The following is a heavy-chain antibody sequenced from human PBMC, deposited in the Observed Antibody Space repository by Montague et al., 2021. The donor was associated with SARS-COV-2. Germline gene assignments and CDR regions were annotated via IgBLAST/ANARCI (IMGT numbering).Heavy chain of an antibody. CDR2: INHSGST. J-gene: IGHJ6*02. V-gene: IGHV4-34*01. CDR3: TSEGYQVLWSDYYYYGMDV. CDR1: GGSFSGYY. D-gene: IGHD2-2*01. Sequence: SETLSLTCAVYGGSFSGYYWSWICLPPGKGQEWNGVINHSGSTNYNSSLTSRVPISVATSKNQFSLKLSSVTAADTAVYYCTSEGYQVLWSDYYYYGMDVWGQGTTVTVSS.